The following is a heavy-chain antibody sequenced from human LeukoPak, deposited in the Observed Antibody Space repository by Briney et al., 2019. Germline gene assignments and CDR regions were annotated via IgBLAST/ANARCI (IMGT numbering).Heavy chain of an antibody. V-gene: IGHV3-23*01. J-gene: IGHJ4*01. CDR2: ISGSGGST. CDR1: GFTFSSYA. D-gene: IGHD1-1*01. CDR3: ARDWKADF. Sequence: GGSLRLSCAASGFTFSSYAMSWVRQAPGKGLEWVSTISGSGGSTYYADSVKGRFTISRDNSKNTLYLQMNSLRGEDTAIYYCARDWKADFWGHGTLVTVSS.